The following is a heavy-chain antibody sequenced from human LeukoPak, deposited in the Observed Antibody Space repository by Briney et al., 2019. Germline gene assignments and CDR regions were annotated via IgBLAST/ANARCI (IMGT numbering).Heavy chain of an antibody. Sequence: SETLSLTCTVSGVSIRSSYYYWGWIRQPPGKGLEWIGHIYYSGSTNYNPSLKSRVTISIDTSKNQFSLRLSSVTAADTAVYYCARGAAGYSYGWGQGTLVTVSS. V-gene: IGHV4-61*05. CDR1: GVSIRSSYYY. CDR2: IYYSGST. CDR3: ARGAAGYSYG. J-gene: IGHJ4*02. D-gene: IGHD5-18*01.